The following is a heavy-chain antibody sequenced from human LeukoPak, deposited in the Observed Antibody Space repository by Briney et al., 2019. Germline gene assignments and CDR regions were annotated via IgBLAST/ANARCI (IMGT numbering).Heavy chain of an antibody. CDR2: INHSGST. V-gene: IGHV4-34*01. Sequence: SETLSLTCAVYGGSFSGYYWSWIRQPPGKGLEWIGEINHSGSTNYNPSLKSRVTISVDTSKNQFSLKLSSVTAADTAVYYCATTSPPQHWGQGTLVTVSS. CDR3: ATTSPPQH. J-gene: IGHJ1*01. CDR1: GGSFSGYY.